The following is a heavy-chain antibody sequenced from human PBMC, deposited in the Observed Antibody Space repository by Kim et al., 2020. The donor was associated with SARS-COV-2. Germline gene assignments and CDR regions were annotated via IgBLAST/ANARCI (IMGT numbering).Heavy chain of an antibody. V-gene: IGHV3-30*07. CDR3: ARTSLDCGGDCYYFDY. Sequence: SVKGRFTISRDNSKNTLYLQMNSLRAEDTAVYYCARTSLDCGGDCYYFDYWGQGTLVTVSS. D-gene: IGHD2-21*01. J-gene: IGHJ4*02.